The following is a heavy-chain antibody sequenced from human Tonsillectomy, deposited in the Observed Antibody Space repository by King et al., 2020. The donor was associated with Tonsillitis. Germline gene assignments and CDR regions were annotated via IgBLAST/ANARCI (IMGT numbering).Heavy chain of an antibody. J-gene: IGHJ3*02. V-gene: IGHV3-7*01. CDR3: ASPDIVLKGAFDI. CDR1: GFTFSSYW. CDR2: IKEDGSEK. Sequence: VQLVESGGGLVQPGGSLRLSCAASGFTFSSYWMTWVRQAPGKGLEWVANIKEDGSEKYDVDSVKGRFTISRDNAKNSLYLQMNSLRAEDTAVYYCASPDIVLKGAFDIWGQGTMVTVSS. D-gene: IGHD2-8*01.